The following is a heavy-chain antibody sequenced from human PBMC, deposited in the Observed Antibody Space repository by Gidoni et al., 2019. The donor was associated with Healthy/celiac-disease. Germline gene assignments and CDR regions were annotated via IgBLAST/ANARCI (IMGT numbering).Heavy chain of an antibody. CDR3: ARGRYCTNGVCYPLYYYYGMDV. Sequence: QVQLQQWGAGLLKPSETLSLTCAVYGGSFSGYYWRWIRQPPGQGLEWIGEIHHSGSTTYIPSLKSRVTRAVYTSKNQFSLKLSSVTAADTAVYYCARGRYCTNGVCYPLYYYYGMDVWGQGTTVTVSS. CDR2: IHHSGST. D-gene: IGHD2-8*01. CDR1: GGSFSGYY. J-gene: IGHJ6*02. V-gene: IGHV4-34*01.